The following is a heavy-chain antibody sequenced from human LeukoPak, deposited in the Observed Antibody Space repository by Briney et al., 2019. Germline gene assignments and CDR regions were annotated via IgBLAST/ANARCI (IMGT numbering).Heavy chain of an antibody. D-gene: IGHD3-9*01. CDR2: IKTDGSEK. V-gene: IGHV3-7*03. CDR1: AFIFSGHW. CDR3: ARDYTGCFP. Sequence: GGSLRLSCEGSAFIFSGHWMNWVRQTPGKGLEWVANIKTDGSEKYYVDSVKGRFTISRDNAKNSLYLQMNSLRAEDTAVYYCARDYTGCFPWGQGTLVIVSS. J-gene: IGHJ5*02.